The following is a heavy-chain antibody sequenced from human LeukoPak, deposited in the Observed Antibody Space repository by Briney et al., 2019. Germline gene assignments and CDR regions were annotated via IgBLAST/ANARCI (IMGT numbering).Heavy chain of an antibody. D-gene: IGHD4-17*01. CDR2: ISYDGSNK. Sequence: GGSLRLSCAASGFTFSSYGMHWVRQAPGKGLEWVAVISYDGSNKYYADSVKGRFTISRDNSKNTLYLQMNSLRAEDTAVYYCXXXXXXXXDPAVGYFDYWGQGTLVTVSS. CDR1: GFTFSSYG. V-gene: IGHV3-30*03. CDR3: XXXXXXXXDPAVGYFDY. J-gene: IGHJ4*02.